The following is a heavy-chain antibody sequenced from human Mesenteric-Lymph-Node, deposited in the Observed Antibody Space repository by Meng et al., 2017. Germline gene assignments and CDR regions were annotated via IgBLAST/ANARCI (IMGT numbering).Heavy chain of an antibody. CDR1: GYTFTGYY. J-gene: IGHJ3*02. CDR2: INPNSGGT. V-gene: IGHV1-2*02. CDR3: ARGHYGSGSYYTPDDDAFDI. Sequence: ASVKVSCKASGYTFTGYYMHWVRQAPGQGLEWMGWINPNSGGTNYAQKFQGRVTMTRDTSISTAYMELSSLRSEDTAMYYCARGHYGSGSYYTPDDDAFDIWGQGTMVTVSS. D-gene: IGHD3-10*01.